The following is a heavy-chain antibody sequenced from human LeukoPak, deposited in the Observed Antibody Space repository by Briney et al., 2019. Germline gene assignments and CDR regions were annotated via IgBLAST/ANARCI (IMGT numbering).Heavy chain of an antibody. V-gene: IGHV1-46*01. CDR1: GYTFASYY. D-gene: IGHD2-2*01. J-gene: IGHJ4*02. Sequence: ASVKVSCKASGYTFASYYMHWVRQAPGQGLEWMGIINPSGGSTSYAQKFQGRVTMTRDTSTSTVYMELSSLRSEDTAVYYCARDRGLGYCSSTSCRGNYFDYWGQGTLVTVSS. CDR3: ARDRGLGYCSSTSCRGNYFDY. CDR2: INPSGGST.